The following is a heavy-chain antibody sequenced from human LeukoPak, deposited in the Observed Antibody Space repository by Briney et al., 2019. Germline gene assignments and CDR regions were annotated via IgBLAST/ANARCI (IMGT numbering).Heavy chain of an antibody. Sequence: PGGSLRLSCAASGFTFSSYEMNWVRQAPGKGLEWVALILYDGSKTYYGDSVKGRFTISRDNSENTLYLQMNSLRAEDTAMYYCARATTEGYYNYYMDVWGKGTTVTVSS. D-gene: IGHD4-17*01. CDR1: GFTFSSYE. CDR2: ILYDGSKT. J-gene: IGHJ6*03. CDR3: ARATTEGYYNYYMDV. V-gene: IGHV3-30*03.